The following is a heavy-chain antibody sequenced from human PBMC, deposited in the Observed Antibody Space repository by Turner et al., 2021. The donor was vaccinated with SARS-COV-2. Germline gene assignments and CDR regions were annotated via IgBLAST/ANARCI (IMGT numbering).Heavy chain of an antibody. CDR1: GFTFSSYG. CDR3: ARDGGYSGYAYFDY. J-gene: IGHJ4*02. Sequence: QVPLVESGGGVVQPGRSLRLSCAASGFTFSSYGMHWGRQAPGKGLEWVAVIWYDGSNKYYADSVKGRFTISRDNSKNTLYLQMNSLRAEDTAVYYCARDGGYSGYAYFDYWGQGTLVTVSS. D-gene: IGHD5-12*01. CDR2: IWYDGSNK. V-gene: IGHV3-33*01.